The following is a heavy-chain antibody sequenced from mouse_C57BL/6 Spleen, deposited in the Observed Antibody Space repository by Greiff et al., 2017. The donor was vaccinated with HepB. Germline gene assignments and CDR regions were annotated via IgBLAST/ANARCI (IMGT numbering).Heavy chain of an antibody. CDR2: INPSNGGT. CDR3: ARMGTTVVTPFDY. Sequence: QVQLQQSGTELVKPGASVKLSCKASGYTFTSYWMHWVKQRPGQGLEWIGNINPSNGGTNYNEKFKSKATLTVDKSSSTAYMQLSSLTSEDSAVYYCARMGTTVVTPFDYWGQGTTLTVSS. V-gene: IGHV1-53*01. J-gene: IGHJ2*01. D-gene: IGHD1-1*01. CDR1: GYTFTSYW.